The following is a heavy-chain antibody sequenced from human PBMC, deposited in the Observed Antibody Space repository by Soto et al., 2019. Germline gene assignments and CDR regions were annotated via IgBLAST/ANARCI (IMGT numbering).Heavy chain of an antibody. V-gene: IGHV4-30-4*01. CDR1: GASISSGDYY. Sequence: SETLSLTCTVSGASISSGDYYWSWIRQPPGKGLEWIGHIYNSGRTYNNPSLNSRATMLVDTSKNQFSLTLSSVTAADTAVYYCARSGYSYGPNPLLYWGQGTLVTVS. CDR3: ARSGYSYGPNPLLY. J-gene: IGHJ4*02. D-gene: IGHD5-18*01. CDR2: IYNSGRT.